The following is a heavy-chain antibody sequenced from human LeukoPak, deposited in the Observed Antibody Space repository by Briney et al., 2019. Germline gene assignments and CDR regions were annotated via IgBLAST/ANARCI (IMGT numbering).Heavy chain of an antibody. Sequence: GGSLRLSCAASGFTLSSYAMHWVRQAPGKGLEYVSAISSNGGSTCHANSVKGRFTISRDNSNNTLYLQMGSLRAEDMAVYYCARENRGPVDYWGQGTLVTVSS. D-gene: IGHD1/OR15-1a*01. V-gene: IGHV3-64*01. CDR1: GFTLSSYA. J-gene: IGHJ4*02. CDR2: ISSNGGST. CDR3: ARENRGPVDY.